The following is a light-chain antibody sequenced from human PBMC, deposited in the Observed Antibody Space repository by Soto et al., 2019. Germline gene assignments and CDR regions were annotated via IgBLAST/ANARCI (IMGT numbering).Light chain of an antibody. CDR1: SIYNY. Sequence: QSALTQPASVSGSPGQSITISCTGTSIYNYVSWYQHHPGKAPKLMIYEVSNRPSGVSHRFSGSRSGNTASLTISGLQAEDEADYYCTSYTISSTLVVFGGGTQLTVL. J-gene: IGLJ3*02. CDR2: EVS. V-gene: IGLV2-14*01. CDR3: TSYTISSTLVV.